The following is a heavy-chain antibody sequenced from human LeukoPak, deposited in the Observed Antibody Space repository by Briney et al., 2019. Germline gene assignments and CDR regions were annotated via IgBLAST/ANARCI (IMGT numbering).Heavy chain of an antibody. CDR2: INHSGST. CDR3: ARRGRYTRAFGI. J-gene: IGHJ3*02. Sequence: SETLSLTCAVYGGSFSGYYWSWIRQPPGKGLEWIGEINHSGSTNYNPSLKSRVTISVNTSKNQFSLKLSSVTAADTAVYYCARRGRYTRAFGIWGQGTMVTVSS. V-gene: IGHV4-34*01. D-gene: IGHD2-2*02. CDR1: GGSFSGYY.